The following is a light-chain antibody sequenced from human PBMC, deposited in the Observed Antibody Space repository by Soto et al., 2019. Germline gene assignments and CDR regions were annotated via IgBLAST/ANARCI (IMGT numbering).Light chain of an antibody. CDR2: SNN. V-gene: IGLV1-44*01. CDR1: SSNIGSNS. Sequence: QSVLTQPPSASGTPGQRVAISCSGNSSNIGSNSVNWYQHLPGTAPKLLVYSNNRRPSGVPDRISGSKSGASASLASSGLQSEDEAEYFCAAWDDSLNGWVFGGGTKLTVL. J-gene: IGLJ3*02. CDR3: AAWDDSLNGWV.